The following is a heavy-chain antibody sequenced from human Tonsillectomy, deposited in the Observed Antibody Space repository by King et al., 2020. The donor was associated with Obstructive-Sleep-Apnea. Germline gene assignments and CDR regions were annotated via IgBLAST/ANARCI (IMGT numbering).Heavy chain of an antibody. Sequence: SMNWVRQAPGKGLEWVSSISSSSSYIYYVDSVKGRFTISRDNAKNSLYLQMNSLRAEETAVYYCAREAFQVAATDWFDTWGQGTLVTVSS. CDR1: S. J-gene: IGHJ5*02. V-gene: IGHV3-21*01. CDR2: ISSSSSYI. CDR3: AREAFQVAATDWFDT. D-gene: IGHD2-15*01.